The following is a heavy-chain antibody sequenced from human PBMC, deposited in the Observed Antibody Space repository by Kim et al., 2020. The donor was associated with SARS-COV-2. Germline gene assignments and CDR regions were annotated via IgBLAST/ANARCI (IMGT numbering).Heavy chain of an antibody. Sequence: GGSLRLSCVASGFTFSNYWMSWVRQAPGKGLEWVAEIKEDGSENNYVDSMKGRFTISRDNAKNSLYLQMNSLRAEDTGVYYCFINLARGVIGIYYYGLDVWGQGTTVTVSS. D-gene: IGHD3-10*01. CDR3: FINLARGVIGIYYYGLDV. CDR2: IKEDGSEN. J-gene: IGHJ6*02. V-gene: IGHV3-7*03. CDR1: GFTFSNYW.